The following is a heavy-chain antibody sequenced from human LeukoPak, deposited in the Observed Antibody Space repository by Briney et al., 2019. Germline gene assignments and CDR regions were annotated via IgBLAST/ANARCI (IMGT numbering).Heavy chain of an antibody. CDR1: GDSVSSNSAA. CDR2: TYYRSKWYN. CDR3: ARGRQSVVVPAAIWGGYYGMDV. J-gene: IGHJ6*02. D-gene: IGHD2-2*02. Sequence: SQTLSLTCAISGDSVSSNSAAWNWIRQSPSRGLEWLGRTYYRSKWYNDYAVSVKSRITINPDTSKNQFSLQLNSVTPEDTAVYYCARGRQSVVVPAAIWGGYYGMDVWGQGTTVTVSS. V-gene: IGHV6-1*01.